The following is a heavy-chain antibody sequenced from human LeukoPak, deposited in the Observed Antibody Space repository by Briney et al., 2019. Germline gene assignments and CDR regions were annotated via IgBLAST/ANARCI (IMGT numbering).Heavy chain of an antibody. CDR3: AKDRSTVTTYFDN. D-gene: IGHD4-17*01. CDR2: IWYDGSNK. J-gene: IGHJ4*02. V-gene: IGHV3-30*02. Sequence: PGGSLRLSCAASGFTFSSYGMHWVRQAPGKGLEWVAFIWYDGSNKYYADSVKGRFTISRDNSKNTLYLQMNSLRAEDTAVYYCAKDRSTVTTYFDNWGQGTLVTVSS. CDR1: GFTFSSYG.